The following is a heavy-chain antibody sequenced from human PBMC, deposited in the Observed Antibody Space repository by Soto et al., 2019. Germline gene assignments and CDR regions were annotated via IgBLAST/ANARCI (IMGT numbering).Heavy chain of an antibody. J-gene: IGHJ4*02. Sequence: PVGSLRLSCAASGFTLSSYSMNWVRQAPGKGLEWFSSISSSSSYIYYADSVKGRFTISRDNAKNSLYLQMNSLRAEDTAVYYCARNLPTEYWGQGTLVNVSS. CDR1: GFTLSSYS. D-gene: IGHD1-7*01. CDR3: ARNLPTEY. CDR2: ISSSSSYI. V-gene: IGHV3-21*01.